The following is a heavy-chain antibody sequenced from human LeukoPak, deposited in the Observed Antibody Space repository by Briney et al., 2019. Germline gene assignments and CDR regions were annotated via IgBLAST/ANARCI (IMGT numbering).Heavy chain of an antibody. J-gene: IGHJ3*02. CDR2: IYYSGST. V-gene: IGHV4-31*03. Sequence: SETLSLTCTVSGGSISSGGYYWSWIRQHPGKGLEWIGYIYYSGSTYYNPSLKSRVTISVDTSKNQFSLKLSPVTAADTAVYYCARDPSYGSGLDIWGQGTMVTVSS. CDR1: GGSISSGGYY. D-gene: IGHD3-10*01. CDR3: ARDPSYGSGLDI.